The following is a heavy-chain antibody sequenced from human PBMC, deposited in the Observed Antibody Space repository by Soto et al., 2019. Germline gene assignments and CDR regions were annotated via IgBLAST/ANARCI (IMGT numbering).Heavy chain of an antibody. CDR1: GFTFTSSA. Sequence: SVKVSCKASGFTFTSSAVQWVRQARGQRLEWIGWIVVGSGNTNYAQKFQERVTITRDMSTSTAYMELSSLRSEDTAVYYCAADPVPYYYDSSGYYASYYYGMDVWGQGTTVTVS. J-gene: IGHJ6*02. CDR3: AADPVPYYYDSSGYYASYYYGMDV. V-gene: IGHV1-58*01. D-gene: IGHD3-22*01. CDR2: IVVGSGNT.